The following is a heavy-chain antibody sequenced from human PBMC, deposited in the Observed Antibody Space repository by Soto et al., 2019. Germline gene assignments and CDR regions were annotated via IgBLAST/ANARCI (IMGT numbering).Heavy chain of an antibody. CDR2: IYYSGST. CDR3: ARENHYSSSYFDY. J-gene: IGHJ4*02. Sequence: SETMSLTCTVSGGSISSSSYYWGWIRQPPGKGLEWIGSIYYSGSTYYNPSLKSRVTISVDTSKNQFSLKLSSVTAADTAVYYCARENHYSSSYFDYLGQGTLVTVSS. V-gene: IGHV4-39*01. D-gene: IGHD6-6*01. CDR1: GGSISSSSYY.